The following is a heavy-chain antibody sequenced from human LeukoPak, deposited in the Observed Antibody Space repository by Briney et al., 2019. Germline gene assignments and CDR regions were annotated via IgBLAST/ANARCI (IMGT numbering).Heavy chain of an antibody. D-gene: IGHD6-19*01. CDR2: IYYSGST. J-gene: IGHJ5*02. V-gene: IGHV4-59*01. CDR1: GGSISSYY. Sequence: TSQTLSLTCTVSGGSISSYYWSWIRQPPGKGLEWIGYIYYSGSTNYNPSLKSRVTISVDTSKNQFSLKLSSVTAADTAVYYCAREVAGSGLSYNWFDPWGQGTLVTVSS. CDR3: AREVAGSGLSYNWFDP.